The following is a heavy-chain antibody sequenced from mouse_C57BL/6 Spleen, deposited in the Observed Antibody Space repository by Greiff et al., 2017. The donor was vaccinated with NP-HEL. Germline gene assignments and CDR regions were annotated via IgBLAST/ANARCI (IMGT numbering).Heavy chain of an antibody. CDR2: IYPGDGDT. J-gene: IGHJ2*01. CDR1: GYAFSSSW. Sequence: VQLQQSGPELVKPGASVKISCKASGYAFSSSWMNWVKQRPGKGLEWIGRIYPGDGDTNYNGKFKGKATLTADTSSSTAYMQLSSLTSEDSAVYFCARLPVVAGGYFDYWGQGTTLTVSS. V-gene: IGHV1-82*01. D-gene: IGHD1-1*01. CDR3: ARLPVVAGGYFDY.